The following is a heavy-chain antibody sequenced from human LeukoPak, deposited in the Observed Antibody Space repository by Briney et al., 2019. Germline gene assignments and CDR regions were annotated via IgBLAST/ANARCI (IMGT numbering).Heavy chain of an antibody. Sequence: SETLSLTCAVSGGSISSSNWWSWVRQPPGKGLEWIGEIYHSGSTNYNPSLKSRVTISVDKFTNQFSLRLSSVTAADTAVYYCAKERRGDWFDPWGQGTLVTVSS. D-gene: IGHD1-1*01. CDR1: GGSISSSNW. CDR3: AKERRGDWFDP. V-gene: IGHV4-4*02. CDR2: IYHSGST. J-gene: IGHJ5*02.